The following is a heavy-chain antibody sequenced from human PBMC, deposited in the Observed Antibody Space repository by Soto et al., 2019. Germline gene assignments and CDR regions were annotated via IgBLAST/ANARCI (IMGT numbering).Heavy chain of an antibody. D-gene: IGHD5-18*01. Sequence: QITLKESGPTLVKPTQTLTLTCTFSGFSLSTSGVAVGWIRQPPGKALQWLALTYWNDDERYNPSLKSRLTITKDTAKNQVVLTMTNMDPVDTATYYCAHWGGDIYRRSFDYWGQGTLVTVSS. CDR3: AHWGGDIYRRSFDY. CDR1: GFSLSTSGVA. CDR2: TYWNDDE. J-gene: IGHJ4*02. V-gene: IGHV2-5*01.